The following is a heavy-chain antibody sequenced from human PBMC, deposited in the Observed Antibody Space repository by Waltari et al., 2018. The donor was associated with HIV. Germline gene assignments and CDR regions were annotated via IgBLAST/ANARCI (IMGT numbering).Heavy chain of an antibody. CDR3: ARGGPRNYYYYGWEV. Sequence: QVQLVQSGAEVKKPGASVQVPCKASGYNPTDYYPHWVRQAPGQGLDDVGWINPHSGGTKSAQKFYGRVTMTRDTSVKIAYMELRGLTSDDTGVYYCARGGPRNYYYYGWEVWGQGTTVTVSS. J-gene: IGHJ6*02. V-gene: IGHV1-2*02. CDR2: INPHSGGT. D-gene: IGHD3-10*01. CDR1: GYNPTDYY.